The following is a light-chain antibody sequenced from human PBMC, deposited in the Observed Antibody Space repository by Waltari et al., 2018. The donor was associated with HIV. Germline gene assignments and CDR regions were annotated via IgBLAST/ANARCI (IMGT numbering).Light chain of an antibody. J-gene: IGLJ2*01. V-gene: IGLV3-25*03. Sequence: SYELTQPPSMSVSPGQTARITCFGDALPNRYAYWYQQRPGQAPVLVIYEDRERPSGIPERFSGSNSGTTVTLIISGVQPEDEADYYCQSADRSGSHVVFGGGTKVTV. CDR2: EDR. CDR3: QSADRSGSHVV. CDR1: ALPNRY.